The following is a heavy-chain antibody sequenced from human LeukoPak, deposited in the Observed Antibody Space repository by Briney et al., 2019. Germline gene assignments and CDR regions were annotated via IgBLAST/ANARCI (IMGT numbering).Heavy chain of an antibody. CDR1: GGSISSSSYY. J-gene: IGHJ4*02. D-gene: IGHD3-10*01. Sequence: PETLSLTCTVSGGSISSSSYYWGWIRQPPGKGLEWIGSIYYSGSTYYNPSLKSRVTISVDTSKNQFSLKLSSVTAADTAVYYCAGEAMVRGVIISYWGQGTLVTVSS. CDR3: AGEAMVRGVIISY. CDR2: IYYSGST. V-gene: IGHV4-39*01.